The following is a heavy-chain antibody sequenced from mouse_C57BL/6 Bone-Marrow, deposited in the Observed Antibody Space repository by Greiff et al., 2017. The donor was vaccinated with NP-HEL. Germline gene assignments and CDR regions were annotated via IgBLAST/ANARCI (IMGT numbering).Heavy chain of an antibody. CDR2: IHPNSGST. D-gene: IGHD1-1*02. CDR1: GYTFTSYW. CDR3: AREGGGYYLDY. V-gene: IGHV1-64*01. J-gene: IGHJ2*01. Sequence: QVQLQQPGAELVKPGASVKLSCKASGYTFTSYWMHWVKQRPGQGLEWIGMIHPNSGSTNYNEKFKSKATLTVDKSSSTAYMQLSSLTSEDSAVYYCAREGGGYYLDYWGQGTTLTVSS.